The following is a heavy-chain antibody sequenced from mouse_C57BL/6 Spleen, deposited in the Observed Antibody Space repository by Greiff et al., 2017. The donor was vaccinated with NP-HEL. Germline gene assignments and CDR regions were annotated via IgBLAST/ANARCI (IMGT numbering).Heavy chain of an antibody. V-gene: IGHV2-5*01. Sequence: QVQLQQSGPGLVQPSQSLSITCTVSGFSLTSYGVHWVRQSPGKGLEWLGVIWRGGSTDYNAAFMSRLSITKDNSKSQVFFKMNSLQADYTAIYYCAKDITTVPNYYAMDYWGQGTSVTVSS. CDR1: GFSLTSYG. CDR2: IWRGGST. D-gene: IGHD1-1*01. CDR3: AKDITTVPNYYAMDY. J-gene: IGHJ4*01.